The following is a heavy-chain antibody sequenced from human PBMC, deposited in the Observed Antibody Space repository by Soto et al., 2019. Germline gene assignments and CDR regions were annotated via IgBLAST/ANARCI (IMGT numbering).Heavy chain of an antibody. J-gene: IGHJ3*01. Sequence: QVQLQESGPGLVKPSGTLSLTCAVSGGSISSSHWWTWARQSPGKGLEYIGEISHSGTSNSNPSLKSRVTLSVDKCKNHFSLALTSVTAADTAVYYCARVVLTITRSAFDAWGQGTLVIVSS. D-gene: IGHD3-9*01. CDR1: GGSISSSHW. CDR2: ISHSGTS. CDR3: ARVVLTITRSAFDA. V-gene: IGHV4-4*02.